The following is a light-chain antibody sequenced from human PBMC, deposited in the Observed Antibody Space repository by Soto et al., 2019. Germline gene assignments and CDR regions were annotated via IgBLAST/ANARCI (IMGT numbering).Light chain of an antibody. Sequence: DSQMTQSPSSLAASVGDRVTITCRPSQGIDNWFAWYQQKPGKAPKLLISVASNLQTGVPSSFSGSGSGTEFTLNITSLQPEDFETYYCQQSYSTLFTFGQGTRLEIK. CDR3: QQSYSTLFT. J-gene: IGKJ5*01. V-gene: IGKV1-12*01. CDR1: QGIDNW. CDR2: VAS.